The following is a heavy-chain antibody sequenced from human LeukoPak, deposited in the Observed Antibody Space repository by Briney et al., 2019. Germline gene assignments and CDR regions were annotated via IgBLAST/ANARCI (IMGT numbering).Heavy chain of an antibody. V-gene: IGHV4-34*01. Sequence: SETLSLTCAVYGGSFSGYYWSWIRQPPGKGLEWIGEINHSGSTNYNPSLKSRVTISVDTSKNQFSLKLSSVTAADTAVYYCVKASSGRTYYFDYWGQGTLVTVSS. CDR2: INHSGST. D-gene: IGHD3-22*01. CDR1: GGSFSGYY. J-gene: IGHJ4*02. CDR3: VKASSGRTYYFDY.